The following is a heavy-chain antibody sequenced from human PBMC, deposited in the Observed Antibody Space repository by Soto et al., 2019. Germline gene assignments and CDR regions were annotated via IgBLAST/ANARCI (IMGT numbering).Heavy chain of an antibody. Sequence: QVQLVESGGGVVQPGRSLRLSCAASGFTFSSCAMHWVRQAPGKGLEWVALISYDGSNKYYADSVKGRFTISRDNSKNPLYMQMNSLRAEDTAVYYCARDKRELRFSEWSYYFDDWGQGTLGSVSS. D-gene: IGHD3-3*01. CDR3: ARDKRELRFSEWSYYFDD. V-gene: IGHV3-30-3*01. J-gene: IGHJ4*02. CDR2: ISYDGSNK. CDR1: GFTFSSCA.